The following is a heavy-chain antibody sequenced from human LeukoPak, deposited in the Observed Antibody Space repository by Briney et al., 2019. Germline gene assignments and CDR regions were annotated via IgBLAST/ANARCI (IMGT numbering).Heavy chain of an antibody. CDR1: GGSFSGYY. CDR3: ASRDCSGGSCASDAFDI. D-gene: IGHD2-15*01. CDR2: INHSGRT. V-gene: IGHV4-34*01. J-gene: IGHJ3*02. Sequence: SETLSLICAVYGGSFSGYYWSWIRQPPGKGLEWMGEINHSGRTTYNPSLKSPVSISVDTPKNQFSLQLSSVTAADKAVYYCASRDCSGGSCASDAFDIWGQGTMVTVSS.